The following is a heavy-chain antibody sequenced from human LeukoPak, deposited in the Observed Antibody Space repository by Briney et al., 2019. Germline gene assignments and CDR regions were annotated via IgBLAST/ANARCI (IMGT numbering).Heavy chain of an antibody. D-gene: IGHD1-26*01. CDR3: ASGSYCDY. Sequence: GGSLRLSCAASGFTFSNYAMNWVRQAPGKGLEWVSVIYSGGSTHYADSVKGRFTISRDNSKNTLYLQMNSLRAEDTAVYFCASGSYCDYWGQGTLVTVSS. J-gene: IGHJ4*02. V-gene: IGHV3-23*03. CDR2: IYSGGST. CDR1: GFTFSNYA.